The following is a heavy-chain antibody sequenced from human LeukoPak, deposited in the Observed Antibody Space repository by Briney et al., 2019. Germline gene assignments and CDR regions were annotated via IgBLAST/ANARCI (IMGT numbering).Heavy chain of an antibody. CDR3: ARGQGITGTPDFDY. CDR1: GYTFTSYD. D-gene: IGHD1/OR15-1a*01. J-gene: IGHJ4*02. Sequence: ASVKVSCKASGYTFTSYDINWVRQATGQGLEWMGWMNPNSGNTGYAQKFQGRVTMTRNTSISTAYMELGSLRSEDTAVYYCARGQGITGTPDFDYWGQGTLVTVSS. CDR2: MNPNSGNT. V-gene: IGHV1-8*01.